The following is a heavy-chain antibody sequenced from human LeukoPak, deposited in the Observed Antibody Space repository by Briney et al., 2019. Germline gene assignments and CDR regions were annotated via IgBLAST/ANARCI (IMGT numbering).Heavy chain of an antibody. D-gene: IGHD3-22*01. CDR1: GGSISSYY. V-gene: IGHV4-59*12. J-gene: IGHJ4*02. CDR2: MYYSGNT. CDR3: AREEGRYYYDSSGYIDY. Sequence: SETLSLACNVSGGSISSYYWSWIRQPPGKGLEWIGYMYYSGNTNYNPSLKSRVTTSVDSSKNQFSLKLSSVTAADTAVYYCAREEGRYYYDSSGYIDYWGQGTLVTVSS.